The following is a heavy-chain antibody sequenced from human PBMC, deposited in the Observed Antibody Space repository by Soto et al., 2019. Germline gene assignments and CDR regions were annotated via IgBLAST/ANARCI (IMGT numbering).Heavy chain of an antibody. CDR1: GFTVSSNY. V-gene: IGHV3-53*01. CDR3: AKSRWSPYYFDY. D-gene: IGHD6-19*01. Sequence: GGSLRLSCAASGFTVSSNYMSWVRQAPGKGLEWVSVIYSGGSTYYADSVKGRFTISRDNSKNTLYLQMNSLRAEDTAVYYCAKSRWSPYYFDYWGQGTLVTVSS. J-gene: IGHJ4*02. CDR2: IYSGGST.